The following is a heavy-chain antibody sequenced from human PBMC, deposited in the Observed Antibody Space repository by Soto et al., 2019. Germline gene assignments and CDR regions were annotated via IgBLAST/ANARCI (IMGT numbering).Heavy chain of an antibody. CDR3: AREYCSSTSCYGVQH. J-gene: IGHJ1*01. Sequence: SETLSLTCTVSGGSISSYYWSWIRQPPGKGLEWIGYIYYSGSTNYNPSLKSRVTISVDTSKNQFSLKLSSVTAADTAVYYCAREYCSSTSCYGVQHWGQGTLVTVSS. CDR2: IYYSGST. CDR1: GGSISSYY. D-gene: IGHD2-2*01. V-gene: IGHV4-59*01.